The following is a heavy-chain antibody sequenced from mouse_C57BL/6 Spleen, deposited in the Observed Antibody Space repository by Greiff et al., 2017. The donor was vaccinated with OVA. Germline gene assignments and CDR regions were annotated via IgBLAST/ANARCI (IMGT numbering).Heavy chain of an antibody. J-gene: IGHJ1*03. CDR3: ARGPRRPSYWYFDV. V-gene: IGHV1-18*01. CDR1: GYTFTDYN. CDR2: INPNNGGT. Sequence: EVQLQQSGPELVKPGASVKIPCKASGYTFTDYNMDWVKQSHGKSLEWIGDINPNNGGTIYNQKFKGKATLTVDQSSSTAYMELRSLTSEDTAVYYCARGPRRPSYWYFDVWGTGTTVTVSS.